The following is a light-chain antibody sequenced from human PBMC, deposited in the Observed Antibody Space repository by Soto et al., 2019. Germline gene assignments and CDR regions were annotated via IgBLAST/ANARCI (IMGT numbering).Light chain of an antibody. V-gene: IGKV1-39*01. Sequence: DIQMTQSPSSLSASVGDRVKITCRASQSISSDLNWYQQKPGKAPNLLIYAASSLQSGVPSRFSGSGSGTDFTLTISSLQPEDFATYYCQQSYSTPFTFGPGTKVDIK. J-gene: IGKJ3*01. CDR1: QSISSD. CDR3: QQSYSTPFT. CDR2: AAS.